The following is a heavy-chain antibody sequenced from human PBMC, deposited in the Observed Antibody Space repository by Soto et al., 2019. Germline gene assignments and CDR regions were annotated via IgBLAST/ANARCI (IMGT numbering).Heavy chain of an antibody. CDR1: GYNFTNFD. D-gene: IGHD2-15*01. CDR2: MNPSSGET. CDR3: ARLAEYCNGIKCYSNFDF. V-gene: IGHV1-8*01. Sequence: ASVKVSCKTSGYNFTNFDINWVRQAPGRGLVWMGWMNPSSGETGSAQNFQGRVTMTRDISTRTFFMQLTSLRSEDTAIYYCARLAEYCNGIKCYSNFDFCGRGTKVTV. J-gene: IGHJ4*01.